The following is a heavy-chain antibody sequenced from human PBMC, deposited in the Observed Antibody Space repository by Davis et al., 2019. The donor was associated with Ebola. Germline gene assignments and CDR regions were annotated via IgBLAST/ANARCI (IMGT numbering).Heavy chain of an antibody. D-gene: IGHD3-16*01. V-gene: IGHV3-23*01. J-gene: IGHJ5*02. Sequence: GGSLRFSCAVSGFNFSHYAMSWVRQAPGKGLEWVACISGSGKTTYYADSVEGRFNISRDNSKNTLALQMNSVRGEDTAVYYCAKDKGFWVPPDWFGPWGQGVQVTVSS. CDR3: AKDKGFWVPPDWFGP. CDR1: GFNFSHYA. CDR2: ISGSGKTT.